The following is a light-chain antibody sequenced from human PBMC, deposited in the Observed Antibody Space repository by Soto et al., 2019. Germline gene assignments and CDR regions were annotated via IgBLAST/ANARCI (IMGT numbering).Light chain of an antibody. V-gene: IGKV1-39*01. CDR1: QSVSIY. CDR3: QQTYTTPFT. Sequence: DLQMTQSPSSLSASVGDRVTITCRASQSVSIYLNWFQQRPGKAPKILIYGASSLQSGVPSRFSGSGSGTDFTLTISSLQPEDFASYYCQQTYTTPFTFGPGTTVDIK. J-gene: IGKJ3*01. CDR2: GAS.